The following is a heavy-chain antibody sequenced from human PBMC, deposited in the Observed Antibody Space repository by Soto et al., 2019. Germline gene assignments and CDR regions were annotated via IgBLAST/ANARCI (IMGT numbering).Heavy chain of an antibody. CDR2: IIPIFGTA. Sequence: QVQLVQSGAEVKKPGSSVKVSCKASGGTFSSYAISWVRQAPGQGLEWMGWIIPIFGTANYAQKFQGRVTITADESTRTAYMELSSLRSEDTAVYYCARDHLWNDVFFYYGMDVWGQGTTVTVSS. J-gene: IGHJ6*02. D-gene: IGHD1-1*01. CDR3: ARDHLWNDVFFYYGMDV. CDR1: GGTFSSYA. V-gene: IGHV1-69*01.